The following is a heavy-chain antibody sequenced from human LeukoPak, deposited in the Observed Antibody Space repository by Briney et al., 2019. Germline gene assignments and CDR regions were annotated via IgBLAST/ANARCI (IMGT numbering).Heavy chain of an antibody. V-gene: IGHV1-2*02. Sequence: ASVKVSCKASGYTFTGHYMHWVRQAPGQGLGWMGWINPNSGGTNYAQKFQGRVTMTRDTSISTAYMELSRLRSDDTAVYYCATAFKYGSGSYYFDYWGQGTLVTVSS. CDR3: ATAFKYGSGSYYFDY. J-gene: IGHJ4*02. CDR1: GYTFTGHY. D-gene: IGHD3-10*01. CDR2: INPNSGGT.